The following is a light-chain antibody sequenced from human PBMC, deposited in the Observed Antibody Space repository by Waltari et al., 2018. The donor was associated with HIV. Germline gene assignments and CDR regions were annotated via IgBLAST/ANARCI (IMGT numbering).Light chain of an antibody. CDR1: QAISSY. Sequence: DIQLTQSPASLSASLGDIVVITCRASQAISSYLNWYQQKAGKAPVLLVYSASTLQTGAPPRFRGSGSGRDFTLSISDLQPEDFATYFCQQSYESPFNFGPGTK. CDR3: QQSYESPFN. V-gene: IGKV1-39*01. CDR2: SAS. J-gene: IGKJ3*01.